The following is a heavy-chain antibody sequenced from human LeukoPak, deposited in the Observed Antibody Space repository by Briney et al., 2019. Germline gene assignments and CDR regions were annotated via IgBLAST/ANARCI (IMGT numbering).Heavy chain of an antibody. CDR3: AKDPRSGYDKGVWFAP. CDR2: ISYDGSNK. V-gene: IGHV3-30*18. CDR1: GFTFSYFG. Sequence: GGSLRLFCAASGFTFSYFGLHWVRQAPGKGLEWVAVISYDGSNKFYADSVKGRFTISRDNSKNTLYLQMSSLTAEDTALYYCAKDPRSGYDKGVWFAPRGQGTVVTVSS. J-gene: IGHJ5*02. D-gene: IGHD5-12*01.